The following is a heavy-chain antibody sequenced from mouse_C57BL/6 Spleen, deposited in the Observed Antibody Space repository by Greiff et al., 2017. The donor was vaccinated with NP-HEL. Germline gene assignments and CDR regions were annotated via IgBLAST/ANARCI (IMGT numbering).Heavy chain of an antibody. V-gene: IGHV1-61*01. J-gene: IGHJ3*01. CDR3: ASYYSNPGWFAY. Sequence: VQLQQPGAELVRPGSSVKLSCKASGYTFTSYWMDWVKQRPGQGLEWIGNIYPSDSETHYNQKFKDKATLTVDKSSSTAYMQLSSLTSEDSAVYYCASYYSNPGWFAYWGQGTLVTVSA. CDR1: GYTFTSYW. D-gene: IGHD2-5*01. CDR2: IYPSDSET.